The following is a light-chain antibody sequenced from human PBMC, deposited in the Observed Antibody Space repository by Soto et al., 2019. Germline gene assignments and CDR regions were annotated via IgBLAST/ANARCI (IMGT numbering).Light chain of an antibody. J-gene: IGKJ1*01. CDR3: QHYGSSPPSWT. Sequence: EIVLTQSPGTLSLSPAERATLSCRASLSVSSSYLAWYQQKPGQAPRLLIYGTSSRATGIPDRFSGSGSGTDFTLTIPRLEPEDFAVYYCQHYGSSPPSWTFGQGTKVEIK. CDR1: LSVSSSY. V-gene: IGKV3-20*01. CDR2: GTS.